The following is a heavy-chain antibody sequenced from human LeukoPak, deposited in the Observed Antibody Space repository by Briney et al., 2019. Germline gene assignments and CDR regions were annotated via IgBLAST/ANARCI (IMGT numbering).Heavy chain of an antibody. D-gene: IGHD3-10*01. CDR2: TSGSGGNT. CDR3: AKDTRFGEMIDY. CDR1: GFTFSSYS. V-gene: IGHV3-23*01. J-gene: IGHJ4*02. Sequence: GGSLRLSCAASGFTFSSYSMNWVRQAPGKGLEWVSATSGSGGNTYCAASVKGRFTISRDNSKNTLFLQMNSLRAEDAAVYYCAKDTRFGEMIDYWGQGTLVTVSS.